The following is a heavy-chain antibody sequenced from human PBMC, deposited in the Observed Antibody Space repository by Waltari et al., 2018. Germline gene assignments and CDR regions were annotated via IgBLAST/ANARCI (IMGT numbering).Heavy chain of an antibody. Sequence: QVQLVESGGGVVQPGRALRLSGVEAGFTLSNCCMHWVRQAPGKGLEWVAVIWNDGSNKYYADSVKGRFTISRDNSNNMLYLQMNSLRVEDTAVYYCARLTTSGYYFFDSWGQGSLVTVSS. D-gene: IGHD5-12*01. CDR2: IWNDGSNK. CDR1: GFTLSNCC. J-gene: IGHJ4*02. CDR3: ARLTTSGYYFFDS. V-gene: IGHV3-33*01.